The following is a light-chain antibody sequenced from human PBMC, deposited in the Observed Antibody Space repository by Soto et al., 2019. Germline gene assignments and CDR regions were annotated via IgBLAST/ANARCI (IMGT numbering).Light chain of an antibody. V-gene: IGKV3-20*01. Sequence: EIVLTQSPGTLPLSPGERATLSCRASQSVSSSFLAWYQQKVGQAPRLLIYGASSRATGIPDRFSGSGSGTDFTLTISRLEPEDFAVYYCQQYGSSPRTFGQGTRLEIK. CDR3: QQYGSSPRT. CDR2: GAS. J-gene: IGKJ5*01. CDR1: QSVSSSF.